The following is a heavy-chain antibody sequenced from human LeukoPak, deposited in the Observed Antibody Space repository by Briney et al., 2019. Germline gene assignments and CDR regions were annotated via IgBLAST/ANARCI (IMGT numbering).Heavy chain of an antibody. CDR2: IYTTGRA. CDR1: SGSINSYY. V-gene: IGHV4-4*07. J-gene: IGHJ4*02. Sequence: SETLSLTCSVSSGSINSYYWGWVRQPAGRGPEWIGRIYTTGRADYDPSLQSRVAMSIDTSQKQFSLNLKSVTAADTATYFCARHGYTASHFFLDYWSQGAPVTVSS. CDR3: ARHGYTASHFFLDY. D-gene: IGHD5-18*01.